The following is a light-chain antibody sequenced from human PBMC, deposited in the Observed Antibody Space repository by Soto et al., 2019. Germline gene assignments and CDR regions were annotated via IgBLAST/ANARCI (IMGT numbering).Light chain of an antibody. CDR2: DAS. J-gene: IGKJ4*01. CDR1: QSVYND. V-gene: IGKV3-11*01. Sequence: EIVLTQSPATLSLSPGERATLSCMASQSVYNDLAWYQQQPGQAPRLLIYDASKRATDIPARFSGSGSGTDFTLTISSLEPEDFAVYYCQQRTNWPLTFGGGTKVEIK. CDR3: QQRTNWPLT.